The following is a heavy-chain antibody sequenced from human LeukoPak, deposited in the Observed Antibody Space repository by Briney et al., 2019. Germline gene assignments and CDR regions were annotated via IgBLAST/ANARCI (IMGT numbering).Heavy chain of an antibody. V-gene: IGHV4-59*08. Sequence: SETLSLTCTVSGGSISSYYWSWIRQPPGKGLEWIGYIYYSGSTNYNPSLKSRVTISVDTSKNQFSLKLSSVTAADPAVYYCARAVQRIAAAIIDWFDPWGQGTLVTVSS. CDR3: ARAVQRIAAAIIDWFDP. D-gene: IGHD6-13*01. J-gene: IGHJ5*02. CDR1: GGSISSYY. CDR2: IYYSGST.